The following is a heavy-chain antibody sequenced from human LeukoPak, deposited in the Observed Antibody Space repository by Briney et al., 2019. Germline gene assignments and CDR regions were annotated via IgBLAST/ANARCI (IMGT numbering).Heavy chain of an antibody. CDR1: GGSFTGFY. D-gene: IGHD2-8*01. CDR3: ARPNGGHGGRGAFDI. V-gene: IGHV4-59*01. J-gene: IGHJ3*02. Sequence: SETLSLTCSVSGGSFTGFYWTWLRQSPGKGLEWIGYIYYAGTSNYNPSLKSRVAISIDTSKNQFSLKLNSVTTADTAVYFCARPNGGHGGRGAFDIWGQGTMVIVSS. CDR2: IYYAGTS.